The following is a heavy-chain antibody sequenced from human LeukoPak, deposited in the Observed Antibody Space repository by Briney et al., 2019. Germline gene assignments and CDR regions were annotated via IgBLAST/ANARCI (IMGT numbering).Heavy chain of an antibody. Sequence: GGSLRLSCAASGFTVSSNYMSWVRQAPGKGLEWVSVIYSGGTTYYADSVKGRFTISRDNSKNTLYLQMNSLRAEDTTVYYCGRHQGDIVLIEGMDVWGQGTTVTVSS. CDR2: IYSGGTT. D-gene: IGHD2-8*01. CDR1: GFTVSSNY. J-gene: IGHJ6*02. V-gene: IGHV3-66*04. CDR3: GRHQGDIVLIEGMDV.